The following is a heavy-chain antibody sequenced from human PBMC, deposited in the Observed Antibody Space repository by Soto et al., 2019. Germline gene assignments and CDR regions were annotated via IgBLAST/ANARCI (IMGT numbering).Heavy chain of an antibody. CDR2: IMPIFRTP. CDR1: GGTFRNSA. Sequence: QVQLEQSGAEVKKPGSSVKVSCKASGGTFRNSAISWVRQAPGQGLEWMGGIMPIFRTPDYAQKFQGRVTITADESTNTAYMELSGLSSDDTALYYCARDNDRPQLGGNYYYILDVWGHGTTVTVSS. CDR3: ARDNDRPQLGGNYYYILDV. J-gene: IGHJ6*02. V-gene: IGHV1-69*12. D-gene: IGHD1-1*01.